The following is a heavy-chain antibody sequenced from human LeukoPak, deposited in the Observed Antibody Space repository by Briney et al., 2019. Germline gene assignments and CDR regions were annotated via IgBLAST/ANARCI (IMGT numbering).Heavy chain of an antibody. CDR3: AREYCSSTSCYTGFDP. J-gene: IGHJ5*02. V-gene: IGHV1-2*02. CDR1: GYTFTGYY. D-gene: IGHD2-2*02. Sequence: ASVKVSCKASGYTFTGYYMHWVRQAPGQGLEWMGWINPNSGGTNYAQKFQGRVTMTRDTSISTAYMEQSRLRSDDTAVYYCAREYCSSTSCYTGFDPWGQGTLVTVSS. CDR2: INPNSGGT.